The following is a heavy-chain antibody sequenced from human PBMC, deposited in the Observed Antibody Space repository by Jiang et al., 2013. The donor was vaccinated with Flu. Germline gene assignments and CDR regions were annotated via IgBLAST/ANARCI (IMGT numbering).Heavy chain of an antibody. J-gene: IGHJ4*02. D-gene: IGHD6-19*01. V-gene: IGHV2-5*02. Sequence: KPTQTLTLTCTFSGFSLSTSGVGVGWIRQPPGKALEWLALIYWDDDKRYSPSLKSRLTITKDTSKNQVVLTMTNMDPVDTATYYCAHSTLIAVAVVPDPYFDYWGQGTLVTVSS. CDR1: GFSLSTSGVG. CDR2: IYWDDDK. CDR3: AHSTLIAVAVVPDPYFDY.